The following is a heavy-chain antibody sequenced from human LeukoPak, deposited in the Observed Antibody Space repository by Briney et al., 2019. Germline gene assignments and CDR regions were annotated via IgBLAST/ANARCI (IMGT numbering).Heavy chain of an antibody. D-gene: IGHD6-19*01. V-gene: IGHV3-48*02. CDR2: ISSDSTTL. J-gene: IGHJ4*02. CDR1: GFTFSTYN. CDR3: ARGGSFTPDY. Sequence: PGGSLRLSCEASGFTFSTYNMNWVRQAPGKGLEWVSYISSDSTTLYYAASVKGRFTISRDNAKNSLYLYMNSLTDEDTAVYYCARGGSFTPDYWGQGALVTISS.